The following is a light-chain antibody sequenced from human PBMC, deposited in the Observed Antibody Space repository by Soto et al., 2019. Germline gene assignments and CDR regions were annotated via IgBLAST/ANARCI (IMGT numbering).Light chain of an antibody. CDR1: QTISSS. CDR2: AAS. V-gene: IGKV1-39*01. CDR3: QQSYSSPQLYT. J-gene: IGKJ2*01. Sequence: DIQMTQSPSSLSASVGDRVTITCRARQTISSSLNWYQQKPGKAPDLLIYAASNLQSGVPSRFSGSGSGSDFTLTISSLQPEYFATDYCQQSYSSPQLYTFGQGTRLAIK.